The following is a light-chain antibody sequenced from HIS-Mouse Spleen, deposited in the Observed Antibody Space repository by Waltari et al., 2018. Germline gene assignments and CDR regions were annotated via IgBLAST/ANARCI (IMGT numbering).Light chain of an antibody. J-gene: IGLJ3*02. CDR2: EGS. V-gene: IGLV2-23*01. CDR3: CSYAGSSTWV. Sequence: QSALTQPASVSGSPGQSITISCTGTSSDDGGYNLVSWYQQHPGKAPKLMIYEGSKRPSGVSNRVSGSKSGNTASLTISGLQAEDEADYYCCSYAGSSTWVFGGGTKLTVL. CDR1: SSDDGGYNL.